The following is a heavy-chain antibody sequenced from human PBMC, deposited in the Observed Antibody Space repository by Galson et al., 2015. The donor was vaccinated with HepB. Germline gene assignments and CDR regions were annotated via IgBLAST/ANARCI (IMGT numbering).Heavy chain of an antibody. CDR3: AKDLLGYCSSTSSA. Sequence: SLRLSCAASGFTFSSYAMSWVRQAPRKGLEWVSSITYNGDSTFYADSVKGRFTISRDNSKNTLYLQMNSLRAEDTAVYYCAKDLLGYCSSTSSAWGQGTLVTVSS. CDR2: ITYNGDST. V-gene: IGHV3-23*01. CDR1: GFTFSSYA. J-gene: IGHJ5*02. D-gene: IGHD2-2*01.